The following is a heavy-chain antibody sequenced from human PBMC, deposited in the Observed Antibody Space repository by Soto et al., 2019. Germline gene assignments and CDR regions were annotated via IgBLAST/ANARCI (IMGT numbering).Heavy chain of an antibody. Sequence: QVQLVQSGAEVKKPGASVKVSCKASGYTFTTYVINWVRQAPGQGLEWMGWIRPYNGNTNYAQNLQGRVTMTTDTSTSTTYMELTSLGSDDTAIYYCARESNIWGSYHYFDSWGQGTLVTVSS. CDR1: GYTFTTYV. CDR2: IRPYNGNT. D-gene: IGHD3-16*02. CDR3: ARESNIWGSYHYFDS. J-gene: IGHJ4*02. V-gene: IGHV1-18*01.